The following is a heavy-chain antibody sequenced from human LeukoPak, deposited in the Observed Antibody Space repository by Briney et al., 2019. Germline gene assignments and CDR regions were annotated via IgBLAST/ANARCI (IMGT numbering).Heavy chain of an antibody. CDR2: IIPIFGTA. D-gene: IGHD3-10*01. CDR1: GGTFSSYA. V-gene: IGHV1-69*13. J-gene: IGHJ4*02. CDR3: AREYLSGGWFGEFTLDY. Sequence: SVKVSCKASGGTFSSYAISWVRPAPGQGLEWMGGIIPIFGTANYAQKFQGRVTITADESTSTAYMELSSLRSEDTAVYYCAREYLSGGWFGEFTLDYWGQGTLVTVSS.